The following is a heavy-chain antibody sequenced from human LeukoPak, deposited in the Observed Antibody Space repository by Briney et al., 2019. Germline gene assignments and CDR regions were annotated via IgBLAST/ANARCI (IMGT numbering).Heavy chain of an antibody. Sequence: GGSLRLSCAASGFTFSNYGMHWVRQAPGKGLEWVALIWYDGSKKHYGDSVKGRFTISRDDSKNTLYLQMNSLRVEDTAVYYCVRDVGNFGSGSAYFDYWGQGTLVTVSS. CDR2: IWYDGSKK. CDR1: GFTFSNYG. J-gene: IGHJ4*02. D-gene: IGHD3-10*01. V-gene: IGHV3-33*01. CDR3: VRDVGNFGSGSAYFDY.